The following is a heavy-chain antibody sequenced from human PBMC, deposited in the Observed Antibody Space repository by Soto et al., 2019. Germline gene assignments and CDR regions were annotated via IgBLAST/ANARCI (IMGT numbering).Heavy chain of an antibody. D-gene: IGHD6-6*01. J-gene: IGHJ6*03. V-gene: IGHV1-46*01. Sequence: ASVKVSCKASGDTFTSHWMHWVRQAPGQGLEWMAVINPSGTYATYAQEFQGRVTLTRDTSTSTTYMELRGLRSDDTAVYYCARVRQLVGYFYYYMDVWGKGTTVTVSS. CDR1: GDTFTSHW. CDR3: ARVRQLVGYFYYYMDV. CDR2: INPSGTYA.